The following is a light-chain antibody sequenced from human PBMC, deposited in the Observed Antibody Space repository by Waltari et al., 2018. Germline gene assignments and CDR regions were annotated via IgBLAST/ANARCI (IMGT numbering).Light chain of an antibody. CDR2: AVS. V-gene: IGKV1-39*01. J-gene: IGKJ3*01. Sequence: DIQLTQSPSFLSASVRDRVTITCRASQGISNYLAWYQQKPGKAPKLLISAVSSLQSGVPSRFSGSGSGTDFALTISSLQPEDCATYYCQQTYSSPLTFGPGTKLDIK. CDR1: QGISNY. CDR3: QQTYSSPLT.